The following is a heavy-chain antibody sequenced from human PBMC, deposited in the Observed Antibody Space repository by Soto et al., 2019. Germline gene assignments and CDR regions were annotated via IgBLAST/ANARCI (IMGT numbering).Heavy chain of an antibody. CDR3: AREVGGYGTYNWFDP. Sequence: SETLSLTCAVYGGSFSGYYWSWIRQPPGKGLEWIGEINHSGSTNYNPSLKSRVTISVDTSKNQFSQKLSSVTAADTAVYYCAREVGGYGTYNWFDPWGQGTLVTVS. J-gene: IGHJ5*02. CDR2: INHSGST. CDR1: GGSFSGYY. D-gene: IGHD5-18*01. V-gene: IGHV4-34*01.